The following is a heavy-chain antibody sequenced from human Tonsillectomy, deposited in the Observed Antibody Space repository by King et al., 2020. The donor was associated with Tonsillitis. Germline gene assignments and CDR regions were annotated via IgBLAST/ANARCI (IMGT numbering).Heavy chain of an antibody. D-gene: IGHD2-21*01. CDR1: AFTVSSNY. Sequence: VQLVESGGGLVQPGGSLRISCAASAFTVSSNYMSWVRQAPGKGLEWVAVISGSAYTYYADSVKGRFTISRDNSKNTLYLPMNTLRAEDTAVYYCATSSISHSNCYDYWGQGTLVTVSS. V-gene: IGHV3-66*01. CDR3: ATSSISHSNCYDY. J-gene: IGHJ4*02. CDR2: ISGSAYT.